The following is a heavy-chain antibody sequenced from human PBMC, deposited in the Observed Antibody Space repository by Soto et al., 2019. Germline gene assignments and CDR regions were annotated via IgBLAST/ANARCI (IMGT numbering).Heavy chain of an antibody. CDR1: GGSISSYY. D-gene: IGHD6-13*01. CDR2: IYTSGST. Sequence: SETLSLTCTVSGGSISSYYWSWIRQPAGKGLEWIGRIYTSGSTNYNPSLKSRVTMSVDTSKNQFSLKLSSVTAADTAVYYCARETGDSSSWYNYFDYWGQGTLVTVSS. CDR3: ARETGDSSSWYNYFDY. J-gene: IGHJ4*02. V-gene: IGHV4-4*07.